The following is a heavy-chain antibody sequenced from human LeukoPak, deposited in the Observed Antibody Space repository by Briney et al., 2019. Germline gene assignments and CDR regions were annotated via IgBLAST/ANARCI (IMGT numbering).Heavy chain of an antibody. V-gene: IGHV4-31*03. CDR3: ARDPHKGLWFGDHQPFDI. CDR2: IYYSGST. D-gene: IGHD3-10*01. CDR1: GGSISSGGYY. J-gene: IGHJ3*02. Sequence: PSETLFLTCTVSGGSISSGGYYWSWIRQHAGKGLEWIGYIYYSGSTYYNPSLKSRVTISVDTSKNQFSLKLSSVTAADTAVYYCARDPHKGLWFGDHQPFDIWGQGTMVTVSS.